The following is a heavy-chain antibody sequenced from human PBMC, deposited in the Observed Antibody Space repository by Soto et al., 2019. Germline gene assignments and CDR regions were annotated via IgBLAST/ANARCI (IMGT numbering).Heavy chain of an antibody. V-gene: IGHV1-18*01. CDR1: NYTFITYG. CDR3: ARDTSFYFDY. J-gene: IGHJ4*02. CDR2: ITPYNGNT. D-gene: IGHD2-2*01. Sequence: ASAKVSCKASNYTFITYGITWVRQAPGQGLEWVGWITPYNGNTNYGQNFQGRVTMTADTSTSTAYMELGSLTTDDTAVYYCARDTSFYFDYWGQGXRVTVYS.